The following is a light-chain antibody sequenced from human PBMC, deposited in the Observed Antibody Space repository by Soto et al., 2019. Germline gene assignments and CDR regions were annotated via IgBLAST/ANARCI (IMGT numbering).Light chain of an antibody. Sequence: AIQLTQSPSSLSASVGDRVTITCRASQGISSALAWYQQKPGKAPNLLIYDASRLESGVPSRFSGSGSGTDFTLTISSLPPEDFATYYCQQFNGYPFTFGPGTKVDIK. V-gene: IGKV1-13*02. CDR3: QQFNGYPFT. CDR1: QGISSA. CDR2: DAS. J-gene: IGKJ3*01.